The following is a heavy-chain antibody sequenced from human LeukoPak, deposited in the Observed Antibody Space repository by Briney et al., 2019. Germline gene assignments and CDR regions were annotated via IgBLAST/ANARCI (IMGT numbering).Heavy chain of an antibody. J-gene: IGHJ6*02. CDR2: ISWNSGSI. Sequence: GRSLRLSCAASGFTFDDYAMHWVRQATGKGLEWVSGISWNSGSIGYADSVKGRFTISRDNAKNSLYLQMNSLRAEDTALYYCAKDIHPMIVVVITGGYYYGMDVWGQGTTVTVSS. CDR1: GFTFDDYA. CDR3: AKDIHPMIVVVITGGYYYGMDV. D-gene: IGHD3-22*01. V-gene: IGHV3-9*01.